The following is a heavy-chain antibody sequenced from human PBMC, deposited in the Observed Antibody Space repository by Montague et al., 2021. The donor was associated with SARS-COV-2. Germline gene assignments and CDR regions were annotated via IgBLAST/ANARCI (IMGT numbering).Heavy chain of an antibody. J-gene: IGHJ4*02. V-gene: IGHV4-39*01. CDR3: ARREDYYGSGCYPN. D-gene: IGHD3-10*01. CDR1: GGSISSSSYY. Sequence: SETLSLTCTVSGGSISSSSYYWGWIRQPPGKGLEWIGRIYYSGSTYYNPSLKSRVTISVDTSKNQFSLKLSSVTAADTAVYYCARREDYYGSGCYPNWGQGTLVTVSS. CDR2: IYYSGST.